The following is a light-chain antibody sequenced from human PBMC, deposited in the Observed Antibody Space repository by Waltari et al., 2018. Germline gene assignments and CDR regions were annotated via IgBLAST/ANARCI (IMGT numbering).Light chain of an antibody. Sequence: IVMTQSPDSLAVSPGERASIHCKSSASVVNRTNKKNHIAWYQQKPGQPPKALIYWASTLETGVPDRFSGGGSGTDFTLTISSLQAEDVAVYYCQQSYSVPLTFGPGTKVDIK. CDR1: ASVVNRTNKKNH. J-gene: IGKJ3*01. V-gene: IGKV4-1*01. CDR3: QQSYSVPLT. CDR2: WAS.